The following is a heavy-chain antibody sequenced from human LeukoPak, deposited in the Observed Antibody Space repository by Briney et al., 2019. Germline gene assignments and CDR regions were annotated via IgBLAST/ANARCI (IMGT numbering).Heavy chain of an antibody. J-gene: IGHJ6*02. Sequence: ASVKVSCKASGYTFTSYGISWVRQAPGQGLEWMGWISAYNGNTNYAQKLQGRVTMTTDTSTSTAYMELRSLRSDDTAVYYCAREGWNQNYYYYYHGMDVWGQGTTVTASS. CDR2: ISAYNGNT. CDR1: GYTFTSYG. CDR3: AREGWNQNYYYYYHGMDV. V-gene: IGHV1-18*01. D-gene: IGHD1-1*01.